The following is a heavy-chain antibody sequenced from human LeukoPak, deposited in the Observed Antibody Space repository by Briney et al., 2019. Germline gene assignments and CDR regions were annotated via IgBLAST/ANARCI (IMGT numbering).Heavy chain of an antibody. V-gene: IGHV3-23*01. Sequence: GGSLRLSCAASGFTFTTYAMSWVRQAPGMGLEWVSSISNNGGDTYYVDSVKGRLSISRDNSKNTLYLQINRLRAEDTAMYYCAKSMSTGYRGFFDYWGQGTLVSVSS. CDR2: ISNNGGDT. D-gene: IGHD5/OR15-5a*01. CDR1: GFTFTTYA. CDR3: AKSMSTGYRGFFDY. J-gene: IGHJ4*02.